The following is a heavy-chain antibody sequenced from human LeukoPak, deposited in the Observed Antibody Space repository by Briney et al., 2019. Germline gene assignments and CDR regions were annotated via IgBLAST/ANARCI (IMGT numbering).Heavy chain of an antibody. Sequence: SETLSLTCTVSGGSISSSSYYWGWTRQPPGKGLEWIGNIYYSGSNYYTPSLKSRVTISVDTSKNQFSLKLSSVTAADTAVYYCARQDTAMAWSYYFDYWGQGTLVTVSS. J-gene: IGHJ4*02. V-gene: IGHV4-39*01. CDR3: ARQDTAMAWSYYFDY. CDR2: IYYSGSN. D-gene: IGHD5-18*01. CDR1: GGSISSSSYY.